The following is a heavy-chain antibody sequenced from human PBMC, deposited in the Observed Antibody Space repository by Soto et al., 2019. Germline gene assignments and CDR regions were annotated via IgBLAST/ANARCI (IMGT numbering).Heavy chain of an antibody. CDR2: IDPSDSYT. V-gene: IGHV5-10-1*01. CDR3: ARGLYMRSAVSFDY. J-gene: IGHJ4*02. Sequence: GESLKISCNGSGYIFTSYWISWVRQMPGKGLEWMGRIDPSDSYTNYSPSFQGHVTISADKSISTAYLQWSSLKASDTAMYYCARGLYMRSAVSFDYWGQGTLVTVSS. CDR1: GYIFTSYW. D-gene: IGHD2-2*01.